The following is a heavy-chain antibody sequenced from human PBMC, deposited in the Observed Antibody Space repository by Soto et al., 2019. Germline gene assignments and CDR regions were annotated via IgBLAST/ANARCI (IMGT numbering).Heavy chain of an antibody. CDR1: GYTFTSYD. CDR2: MNPNSGNT. CDR3: ARERTVAGNDY. J-gene: IGHJ4*02. V-gene: IGHV1-8*02. D-gene: IGHD6-19*01. Sequence: VASVKVSCKASGYTFTSYDINWVRQATGQGLEWMGWMNPNSGNTGYTQKFQGRVTLTRNTSISTAYMELSSLSFEDTAVYYCARERTVAGNDYWGQGTLVTVS.